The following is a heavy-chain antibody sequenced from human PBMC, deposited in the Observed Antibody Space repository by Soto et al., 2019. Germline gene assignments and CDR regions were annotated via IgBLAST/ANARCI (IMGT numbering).Heavy chain of an antibody. CDR2: ISAYNGNT. Sequence: ASVKVSCKASGYTFTSYGISWVRQAPGQGLEWMGWISAYNGNTNYAQKLQGRVTMTTDTSTSTAYMELRSLRSDDTAVYYCARVERVYDILTGYYGHNWFDPWGQGTLVTVSS. CDR1: GYTFTSYG. CDR3: ARVERVYDILTGYYGHNWFDP. V-gene: IGHV1-18*01. J-gene: IGHJ5*02. D-gene: IGHD3-9*01.